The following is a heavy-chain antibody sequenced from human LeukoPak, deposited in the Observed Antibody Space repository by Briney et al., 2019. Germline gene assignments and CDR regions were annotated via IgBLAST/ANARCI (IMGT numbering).Heavy chain of an antibody. V-gene: IGHV1-8*01. J-gene: IGHJ4*02. D-gene: IGHD3-10*01. CDR3: ARVLWFGELSPGY. CDR2: INPNNGNT. CDR1: GYTFTSYD. Sequence: ASEQVSCKASGYTFTSYDINWVRQATGQGLEWMGWINPNNGNTGYAHKSQGRVTMTRKTSINTAYMELSSLRSEDTAVYYCARVLWFGELSPGYWGQGTLVTVSS.